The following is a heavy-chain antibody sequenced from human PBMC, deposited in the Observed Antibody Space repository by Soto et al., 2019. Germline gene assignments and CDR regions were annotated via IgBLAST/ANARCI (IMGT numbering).Heavy chain of an antibody. J-gene: IGHJ4*02. CDR2: IYYSGST. V-gene: IGHV4-59*08. Sequence: SETLSLTCTVSGGSISSYYWSWIRQPPGKGLEWIGYIYYSGSTNYNPSLKSRVTISVDTSKNQFSLNLSSVTAADTAVYYCARLPGNYDLHSWDQGTQVTVSS. D-gene: IGHD3-3*01. CDR3: ARLPGNYDLHS. CDR1: GGSISSYY.